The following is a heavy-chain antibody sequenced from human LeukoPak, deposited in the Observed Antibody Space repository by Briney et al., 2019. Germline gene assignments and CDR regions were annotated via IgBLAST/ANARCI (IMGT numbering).Heavy chain of an antibody. CDR2: IYTSGST. J-gene: IGHJ4*02. CDR1: GVSISSYY. Sequence: PSETLSLTCTVSGVSISSYYWSWVRQPAGKGLEWIGRIYTSGSTNYNPSLKSRVTMSVDTSKNKCALKRRSVTAADTGVYYCSRDGYYYSSGYYYISDYWGQGTLVTVSS. V-gene: IGHV4-4*07. CDR3: SRDGYYYSSGYYYISDY. D-gene: IGHD3-22*01.